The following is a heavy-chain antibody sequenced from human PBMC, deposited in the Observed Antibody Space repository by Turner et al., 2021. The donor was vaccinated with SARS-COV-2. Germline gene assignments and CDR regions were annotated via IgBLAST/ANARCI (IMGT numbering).Heavy chain of an antibody. CDR1: GYTLTELS. CDR3: ARCLGFDWLFPFDY. V-gene: IGHV1-24*01. CDR2: FDPEDGET. Sequence: QVQLVQSGAEVKKPGASVTVSCKLSGYTLTELSMYWVRQAPGKGLEWMGGFDPEDGETIYAQKFQGRVTMTEDTSTDTAYMELSSLRSEDTAVYYCARCLGFDWLFPFDYWGQGTLVTVSS. J-gene: IGHJ4*02. D-gene: IGHD3-9*01.